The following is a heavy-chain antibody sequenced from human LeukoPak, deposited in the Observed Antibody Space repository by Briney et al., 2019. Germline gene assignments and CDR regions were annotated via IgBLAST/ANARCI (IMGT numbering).Heavy chain of an antibody. CDR2: INHSGST. D-gene: IGHD1-1*01. J-gene: IGHJ3*02. V-gene: IGHV4-34*01. Sequence: SETLSLTCAVYGGSFSGYYWSWIRQPPGKGLEWIGEINHSGSTNYNPSLKSRVTISVDTSKNQFSLKLSSVTAADTAVYYCARGALERRVRHDAFDIWGQGTMVTVSS. CDR3: ARGALERRVRHDAFDI. CDR1: GGSFSGYY.